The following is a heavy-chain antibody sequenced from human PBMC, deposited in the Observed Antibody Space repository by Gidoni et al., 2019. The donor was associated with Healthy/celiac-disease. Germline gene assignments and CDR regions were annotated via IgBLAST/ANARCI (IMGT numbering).Heavy chain of an antibody. Sequence: QVQLQESGPGLVKPSGTLSLTCAVSGGSISSSNWWSWVRQPPGKGLEWIGEIYHSGSTNYNPSLKSRVTISVDKSKNQFSLKLSSVTAADTAVYYCARDRAELWFGELLSYNWFDPWGQGTLVTVSS. CDR3: ARDRAELWFGELLSYNWFDP. CDR1: GGSISSSNW. CDR2: IYHSGST. V-gene: IGHV4-4*02. D-gene: IGHD3-10*01. J-gene: IGHJ5*02.